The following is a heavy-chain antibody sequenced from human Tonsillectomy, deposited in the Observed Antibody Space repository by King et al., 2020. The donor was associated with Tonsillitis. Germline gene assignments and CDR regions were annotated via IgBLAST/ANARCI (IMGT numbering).Heavy chain of an antibody. CDR2: IYSGGSST. J-gene: IGHJ4*02. CDR1: GVTFSSYA. D-gene: IGHD6-19*01. V-gene: IGHV3-23*03. Sequence: VQLVESGGGLVQPGGSLRLSCAASGVTFSSYAMTWVRQAPGKGLEWVSVIYSGGSSTYYADSVKGRFTISRDNSKNTLYLQMNSLRAEDTAVYYCAKVLDSSGWYYYFDYWGQGTLVTVSS. CDR3: AKVLDSSGWYYYFDY.